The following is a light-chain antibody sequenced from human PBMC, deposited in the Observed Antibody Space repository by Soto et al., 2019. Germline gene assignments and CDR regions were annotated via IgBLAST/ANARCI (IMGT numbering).Light chain of an antibody. CDR1: SSDVGGYNS. J-gene: IGLJ1*01. CDR2: DVS. V-gene: IGLV2-14*01. Sequence: QSVLTQPASVSGSPGQSITISCTGTSSDVGGYNSVSWYQQLPGKAPKLIIYDVSNRPSGVSNRFSGSKSDNTASLTISGLQAEDEADYYCSSYKTSSTRYVFGTGT. CDR3: SSYKTSSTRYV.